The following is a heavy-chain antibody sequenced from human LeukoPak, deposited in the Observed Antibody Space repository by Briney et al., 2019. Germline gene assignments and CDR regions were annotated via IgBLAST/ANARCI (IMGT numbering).Heavy chain of an antibody. V-gene: IGHV3-49*03. CDR3: TRSGDYVWGTFSSYYGMDV. D-gene: IGHD3-16*01. CDR2: NRCKGYGGTT. J-gene: IGHJ6*02. Sequence: GGSLRLSCTASGFTIGEYAMSWFRQAPGKGLEWVGFNRCKGYGGTTGHAESVKGRFTISRDDSKSIAYLQMSSMKNEDTAVYYCTRSGDYVWGTFSSYYGMDVWGQGTTVTVSS. CDR1: GFTIGEYA.